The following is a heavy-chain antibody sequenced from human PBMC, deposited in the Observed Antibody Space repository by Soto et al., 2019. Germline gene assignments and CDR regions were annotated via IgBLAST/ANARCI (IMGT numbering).Heavy chain of an antibody. D-gene: IGHD3-22*01. Sequence: GGSLRLSCAASGFTFSSYGMHWVRQAPVKGLEWVAVISYDGSNKYYADSVKGRFTISRDNSKNTLYLQMNSLRAEDTAVYYCAKDTAYYYDSSGYCDYWGQGTLVTVSS. V-gene: IGHV3-30*18. J-gene: IGHJ4*02. CDR3: AKDTAYYYDSSGYCDY. CDR1: GFTFSSYG. CDR2: ISYDGSNK.